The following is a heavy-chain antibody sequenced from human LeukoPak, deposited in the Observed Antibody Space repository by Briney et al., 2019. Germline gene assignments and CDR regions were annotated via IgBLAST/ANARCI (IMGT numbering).Heavy chain of an antibody. CDR3: AKPRIVGVKGLDP. CDR1: GFTFTTYA. D-gene: IGHD1-26*01. J-gene: IGHJ5*02. V-gene: IGHV3-23*01. Sequence: PGGSLRLSCAASGFTFTTYAMNWARQAPGNGLELVSVISGSGDSTYYADSVKGRFTISRDNSKNTLYLQMNSLRAEDTAVYYCAKPRIVGVKGLDPWGQGTLVTVSS. CDR2: ISGSGDST.